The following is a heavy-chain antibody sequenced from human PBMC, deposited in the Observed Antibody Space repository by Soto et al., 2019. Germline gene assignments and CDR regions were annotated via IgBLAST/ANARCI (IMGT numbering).Heavy chain of an antibody. J-gene: IGHJ5*02. D-gene: IGHD2-8*02. CDR1: GYPFTDYY. CDR2: INPNSGGT. V-gene: IGHV1-2*04. CDR3: ARAAFCTGGRCHNWFDP. Sequence: QVQLVQSGAEVRKPGASVKISCKASGYPFTDYYIHWVRQAPGQGLEWMGWINPNSGGTNSAQKFQGWVTMTRDTSTNTAYMELSSLKSDDTAVYYCARAAFCTGGRCHNWFDPWCQGSLFIVFS.